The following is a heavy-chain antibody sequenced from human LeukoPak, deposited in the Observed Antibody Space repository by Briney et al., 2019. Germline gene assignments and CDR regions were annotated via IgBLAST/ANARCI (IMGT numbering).Heavy chain of an antibody. D-gene: IGHD3-10*01. V-gene: IGHV4-59*01. CDR3: ARDDYRGVTNFDP. CDR1: GGSISPYF. Sequence: SETLSLTCSVSGGSISPYFWSWIRQPPGKGLEWIGYIAYSGSTNYSPSLKSRVTISVDTSKNQFSLRLNSVTTADTAVYYCARDDYRGVTNFDPWGQGTLVTVSS. CDR2: IAYSGST. J-gene: IGHJ5*02.